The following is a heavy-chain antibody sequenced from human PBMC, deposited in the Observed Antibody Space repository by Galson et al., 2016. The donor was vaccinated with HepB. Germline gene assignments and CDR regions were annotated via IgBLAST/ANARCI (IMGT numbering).Heavy chain of an antibody. D-gene: IGHD5-12*01. V-gene: IGHV1-69*13. CDR3: VGYSGGCDL. CDR2: IDPVTGAP. J-gene: IGHJ3*01. CDR1: GGAFSSHT. Sequence: SVKVSCKASGGAFSSHTLNWVRQAPGQGGLEWMGEIDPVTGAPNYAQHLQGRVTIMADESTSTAYMELRGLRSEDTATYYCVGYSGGCDLWGQGTMVTVSS.